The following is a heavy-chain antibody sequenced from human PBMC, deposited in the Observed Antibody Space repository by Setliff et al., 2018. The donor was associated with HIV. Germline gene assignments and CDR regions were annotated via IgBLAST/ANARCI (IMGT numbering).Heavy chain of an antibody. CDR3: ATQVAAAGICY. D-gene: IGHD6-13*01. Sequence: GSLRLSCAASGFTFSNYAMSWVRQAPGKGLEWVSGISGSAGTTYYADSVKGRFTISRDNSKNTLYLQMNSLRAEDTAVYYCATQVAAAGICYWGQGTLVTVSS. V-gene: IGHV3-23*01. J-gene: IGHJ4*02. CDR2: ISGSAGTT. CDR1: GFTFSNYA.